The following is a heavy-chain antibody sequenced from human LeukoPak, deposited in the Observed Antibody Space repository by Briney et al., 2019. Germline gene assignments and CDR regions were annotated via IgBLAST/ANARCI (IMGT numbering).Heavy chain of an antibody. CDR2: MNPNSGNT. CDR1: GYTFTSYG. D-gene: IGHD1-26*01. J-gene: IGHJ5*02. CDR3: ARWRGREKRFDP. V-gene: IGHV1-8*02. Sequence: ASVKVSCKASGYTFTSYGISWVRQATGQGLEWMGWMNPNSGNTGYAQKFQGRVTMTRNTSISTAYMELSSLRSEDTAVYYCARWRGREKRFDPWGQGTLVTVSS.